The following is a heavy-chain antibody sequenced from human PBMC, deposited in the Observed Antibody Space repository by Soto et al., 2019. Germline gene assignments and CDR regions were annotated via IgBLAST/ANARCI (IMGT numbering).Heavy chain of an antibody. CDR2: INHSGST. V-gene: IGHV4-34*01. CDR3: ARGAVYYSSTSCYLYWFDP. D-gene: IGHD2-2*01. CDR1: GGSFSGYY. Sequence: PSETPSVHCGVYGGSFSGYYWHWIRQPPGKGLEWIGEINHSGSTNYNPSLKSRVTISVDTSKNQFSLKLSSVTAADTAVYYCARGAVYYSSTSCYLYWFDPWGQGTLVTVSS. J-gene: IGHJ5*02.